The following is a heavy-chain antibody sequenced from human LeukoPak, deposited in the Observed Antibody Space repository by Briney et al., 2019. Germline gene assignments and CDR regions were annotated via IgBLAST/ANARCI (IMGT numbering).Heavy chain of an antibody. V-gene: IGHV1-69*05. CDR2: IIPIFGTA. Sequence: GASVKVSCKASGGTFSCYAISWVRQAPRQGLEWMGGIIPIFGTANYAQKFQGRVTITTDESTSTAYMELSSLRSEDTAVYYCASVAARHYYYMDVWGKGTTVTVSS. D-gene: IGHD6-6*01. CDR1: GGTFSCYA. J-gene: IGHJ6*03. CDR3: ASVAARHYYYMDV.